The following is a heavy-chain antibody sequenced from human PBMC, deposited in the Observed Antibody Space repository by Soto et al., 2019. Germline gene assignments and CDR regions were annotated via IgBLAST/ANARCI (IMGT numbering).Heavy chain of an antibody. CDR1: GFTFRSYG. D-gene: IGHD2-15*01. CDR3: GKDTLDCSGGDCPLYYYYGMDV. CDR2: ISNDGSNK. Sequence: QVQLVESGGGVVQPGTSLRLSCAASGFTFRSYGMHWVRQAPGKGLEWLAVISNDGSNKYLADSVKGRLALSRDNSRNTLYLQINSLRVEDTAVYYCGKDTLDCSGGDCPLYYYYGMDVWGQGTTDTVSS. V-gene: IGHV3-30*18. J-gene: IGHJ6*02.